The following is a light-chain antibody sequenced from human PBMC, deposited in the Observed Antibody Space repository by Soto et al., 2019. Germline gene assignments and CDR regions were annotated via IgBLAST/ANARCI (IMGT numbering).Light chain of an antibody. J-gene: IGLJ2*01. CDR2: YDS. CDR3: QVWDSSSDPAVV. CDR1: NIGSKS. V-gene: IGLV3-21*04. Sequence: SYELTQPPSVSVAPGKTARITCGGNNIGSKSVHWYQQKPGQAPVLVIYYDSDRPSGIPERFSGSNSANTATLTISRVEAGDVADSYCQVWDSSSDPAVVFGGGTKLTVL.